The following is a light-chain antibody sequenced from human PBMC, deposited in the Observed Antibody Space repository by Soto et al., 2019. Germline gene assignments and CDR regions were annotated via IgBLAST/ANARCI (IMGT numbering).Light chain of an antibody. CDR3: SSYTRRSLYV. Sequence: QSALTQPASVSGSPGQSITISCTGTSSDVGGYNSVSWYQQHPGKAPKLMLYDVTNRPSGVSNRFSGSKSGSTASLTISGLQAEDEADYYCSSYTRRSLYVFGTGTKLTVL. CDR1: SSDVGGYNS. J-gene: IGLJ1*01. CDR2: DVT. V-gene: IGLV2-14*01.